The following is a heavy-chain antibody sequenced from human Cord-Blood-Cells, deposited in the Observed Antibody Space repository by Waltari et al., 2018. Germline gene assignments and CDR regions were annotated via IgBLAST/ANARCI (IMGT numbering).Heavy chain of an antibody. CDR2: FDPEDGET. CDR1: GYTLTELS. J-gene: IGHJ6*03. V-gene: IGHV1-24*01. Sequence: QVQLVQSGAEVKKPGASVKVSCKVSGYTLTELSMHWVRQAPGTGLEWKGGFDPEDGETIYAQKVQGRVTRTEDTSTDTAYMELSSLRSEDTAVYYCATDQIAARPGYYYYYYMDVWGKGTTVTVSS. D-gene: IGHD6-6*01. CDR3: ATDQIAARPGYYYYYYMDV.